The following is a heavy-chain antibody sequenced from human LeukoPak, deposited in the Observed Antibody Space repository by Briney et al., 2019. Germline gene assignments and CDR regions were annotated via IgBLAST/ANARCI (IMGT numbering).Heavy chain of an antibody. CDR3: ARGYYDSALQH. V-gene: IGHV4-30-2*01. J-gene: IGHJ1*01. CDR1: GGSISSGGYS. Sequence: SETLSLTCAVSGGSISSGGYSWSWIRQPPGKGLEWIGYIYHSGSTYYNPSLKSRVTISVDRSKNQFSLKLSSVTAADTAVYYCARGYYDSALQHWGQGTLVTVSS. D-gene: IGHD3-22*01. CDR2: IYHSGST.